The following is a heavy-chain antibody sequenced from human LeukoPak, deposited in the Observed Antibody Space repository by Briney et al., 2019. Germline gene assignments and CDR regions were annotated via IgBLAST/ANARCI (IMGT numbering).Heavy chain of an antibody. V-gene: IGHV3-11*01. CDR2: ISSSGSTT. CDR1: GFTFSDYY. D-gene: IGHD2-15*01. J-gene: IGHJ4*02. Sequence: GGSLRLSCAASGFTFSDYYMSWIRQAPGKGLEWVSYISSSGSTTYYADSVRGRFTISRDNSKNTVYLQMNSLRAEDTAVYSCVRCSGDSCYGEYYFDYWGQGTLVTVSS. CDR3: VRCSGDSCYGEYYFDY.